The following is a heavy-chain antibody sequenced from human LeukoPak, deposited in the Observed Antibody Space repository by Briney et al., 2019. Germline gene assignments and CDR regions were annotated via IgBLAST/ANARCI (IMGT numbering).Heavy chain of an antibody. CDR1: GYTFTSYG. Sequence: ASVKVSCKXSGYTFTSYGISWVRQAPGQGLERMGWISAYNGNTNYAQKLQGRVTMTTDTSTSTAYMELRSLRSDDTAVYYCARDFYYDSPNWFDPWGQGTLVTVSS. CDR2: ISAYNGNT. V-gene: IGHV1-18*01. D-gene: IGHD3-22*01. CDR3: ARDFYYDSPNWFDP. J-gene: IGHJ5*02.